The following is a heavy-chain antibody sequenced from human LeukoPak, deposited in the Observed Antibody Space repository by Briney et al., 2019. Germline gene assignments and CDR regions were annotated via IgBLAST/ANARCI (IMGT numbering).Heavy chain of an antibody. CDR2: IDHSGST. CDR1: GGSFRGYY. CDR3: ASSEGLPYYFDY. J-gene: IGHJ4*02. Sequence: SETLSLTCAVYGGSFRGYYATWIRQPPGKGLEWIGEIDHSGSTNYNPSLKSRVTLSVDTSKNQFSLKLTSVTAADTAVYYCASSEGLPYYFDYWGQGTLVTVSS. D-gene: IGHD3-10*01. V-gene: IGHV4-34*01.